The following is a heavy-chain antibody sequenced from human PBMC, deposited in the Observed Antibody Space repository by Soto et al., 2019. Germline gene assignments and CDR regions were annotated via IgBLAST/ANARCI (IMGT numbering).Heavy chain of an antibody. Sequence: PSETLSLTCAVYGGSFSGYYWSWIRQPPGKGLEWIGEIYHSGSPNYNPSLKSRVTMSVDKSKNLFSLRLSSVTAADSALYYCARRVPAAPNWFDPSGQVTLVTVSS. D-gene: IGHD2-2*01. J-gene: IGHJ5*02. CDR2: IYHSGSP. CDR3: ARRVPAAPNWFDP. CDR1: GGSFSGYY. V-gene: IGHV4-34*01.